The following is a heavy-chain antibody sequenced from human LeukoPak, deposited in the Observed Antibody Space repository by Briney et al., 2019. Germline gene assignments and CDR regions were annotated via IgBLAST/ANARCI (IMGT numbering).Heavy chain of an antibody. Sequence: SETLSLTRTVSGGSISSYYWSWIRQPAGKGLEWIGRIYTSGSTNYNPSLKSRVTMSVDTSKNQFSLKLSSVTAADTAVYYCARSSIAEPGYYYYMDVWGKGTTVTVSS. CDR3: ARSSIAEPGYYYYMDV. V-gene: IGHV4-4*07. CDR2: IYTSGST. D-gene: IGHD6-6*01. J-gene: IGHJ6*03. CDR1: GGSISSYY.